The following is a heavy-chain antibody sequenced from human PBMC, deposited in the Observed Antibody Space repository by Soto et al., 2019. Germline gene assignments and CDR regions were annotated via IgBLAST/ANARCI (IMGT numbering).Heavy chain of an antibody. Sequence: EVQLVESGGGLVQPGGSLRLSCAASGFTFSAYWIHWVRQAPEKGLEWVSRIKTDGRSTDYADSVKGRFTISRDNAKNSLYLQMDSLRVEDTAVYYCAKREGNTFGLFHWGQGTLVTVSS. CDR1: GFTFSAYW. CDR2: IKTDGRST. D-gene: IGHD5-18*01. CDR3: AKREGNTFGLFH. V-gene: IGHV3-74*01. J-gene: IGHJ4*02.